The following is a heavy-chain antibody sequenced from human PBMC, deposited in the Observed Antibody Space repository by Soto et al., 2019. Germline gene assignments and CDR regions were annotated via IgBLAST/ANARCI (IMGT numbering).Heavy chain of an antibody. CDR1: GGSISSGGYY. J-gene: IGHJ3*02. CDR3: ARLVTTVTGDAFDI. Sequence: QVQLQESGPGLVKPSQTLSLTCTVSGGSISSGGYYWSWIRQHPGKGLEWIGYIYYSGSTYYNPSLTSRVTISVDTSKNQFSLKLSSVTAADTAVYYCARLVTTVTGDAFDIWGQGTMVTVSS. D-gene: IGHD4-17*01. V-gene: IGHV4-31*03. CDR2: IYYSGST.